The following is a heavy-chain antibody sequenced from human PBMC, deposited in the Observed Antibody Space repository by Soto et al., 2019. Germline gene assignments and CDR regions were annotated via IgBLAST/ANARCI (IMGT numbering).Heavy chain of an antibody. CDR1: GFTFSSYG. J-gene: IGHJ4*02. D-gene: IGHD2-2*01. Sequence: GGSLRLSCVGSGFTFSSYGMHWVRQAPGKGLECVAVISDTGSSHYYAASVEGRFTISRENSKNTLSLHMDRLRAEDTAVYYCAKDRGGDCPDNSCYFGADYWGQGTPVTVSS. CDR3: AKDRGGDCPDNSCYFGADY. V-gene: IGHV3-30*18. CDR2: ISDTGSSH.